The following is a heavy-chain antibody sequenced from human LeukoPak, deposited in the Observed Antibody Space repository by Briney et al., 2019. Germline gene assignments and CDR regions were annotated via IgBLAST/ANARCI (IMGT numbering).Heavy chain of an antibody. CDR1: GFPFSSYW. J-gene: IGHJ2*01. CDR3: ARDADTTALYWYFDL. Sequence: AGGSLRLSCVASGFPFSSYWMTWVRQAPGKGLELVALLWADGTRPSYADSVKGRFTISRDISRNTLYLQMSGLRAEDTALYYCARDADTTALYWYFDLWGRGTLVTVSS. V-gene: IGHV3-33*08. D-gene: IGHD2/OR15-2a*01. CDR2: LWADGTRP.